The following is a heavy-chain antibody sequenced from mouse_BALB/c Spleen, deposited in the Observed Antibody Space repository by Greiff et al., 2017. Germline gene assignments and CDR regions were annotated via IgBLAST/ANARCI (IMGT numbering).Heavy chain of an antibody. V-gene: IGHV3-6*02. CDR1: GYSITSGYY. CDR2: ISYDGSN. Sequence: EVQLQESGPGLVKPSQSLSLTCSVTGYSITSGYYWNWIRQFPGNKLEWMGYISYDGSNNYNPSLKNRISITRDTSKNQFFLKLNSVTTEDTATYYCARGSNSYAMDYWGQGTSATVSS. D-gene: IGHD2-5*01. J-gene: IGHJ4*01. CDR3: ARGSNSYAMDY.